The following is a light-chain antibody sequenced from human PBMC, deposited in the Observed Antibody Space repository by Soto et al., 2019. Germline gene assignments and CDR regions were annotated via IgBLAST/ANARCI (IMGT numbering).Light chain of an antibody. CDR2: DNN. CDR1: SSNIGNNY. Sequence: QSVLTQPPSVSAAPGQKVTISCSGGSSNIGNNYVSWYQQVPGTAPKLLIYDNNKRPSGNPDRFSGSKSGTSATLGISGLQTGDEADYYCGTWDSSLSVHVFGTGTKV. V-gene: IGLV1-51*01. J-gene: IGLJ1*01. CDR3: GTWDSSLSVHV.